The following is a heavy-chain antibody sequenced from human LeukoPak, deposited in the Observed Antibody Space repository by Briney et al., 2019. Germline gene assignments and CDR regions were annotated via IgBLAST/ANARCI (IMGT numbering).Heavy chain of an antibody. V-gene: IGHV3-23*01. CDR2: ISGSGGST. J-gene: IGHJ4*02. D-gene: IGHD4-17*01. CDR1: GFTFSSYA. Sequence: GGSLSLSCAASGFTFSSYAMSWVRPAPGKGLEWVSAISGSGGSTYYADSVKGRFTISRDNSKNTLYLQMNSLRAEDTAVYYCAKSIDYGDYAVSYWGQGTLVTVSS. CDR3: AKSIDYGDYAVSY.